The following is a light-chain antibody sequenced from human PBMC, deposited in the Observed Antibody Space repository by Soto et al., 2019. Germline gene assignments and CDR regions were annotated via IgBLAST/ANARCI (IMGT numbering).Light chain of an antibody. Sequence: QSALTRPASVSGSPGQSITISCTGTSSDIGGFYYVSWYQRHPGKDPKLMIYQVSNRPSGVSNRFSGSKSGNTASLTISGLQAEDEADYFCSSYSSSSTFYVFGAGTKVTVL. CDR3: SSYSSSSTFYV. V-gene: IGLV2-14*01. CDR1: SSDIGGFYY. CDR2: QVS. J-gene: IGLJ1*01.